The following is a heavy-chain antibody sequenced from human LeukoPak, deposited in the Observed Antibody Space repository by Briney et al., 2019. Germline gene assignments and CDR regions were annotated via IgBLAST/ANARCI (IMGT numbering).Heavy chain of an antibody. CDR3: AKTLGVTQPYYFDY. CDR1: GFTFSSYA. J-gene: IGHJ4*02. CDR2: ISYDGTTE. D-gene: IGHD3-22*01. Sequence: GGSLRLSCAASGFTFSSYAMHWVRQAPGKGLEWVAIISYDGTTEYYADSVKGRFTISRDNSKNTLYLQMNSLRAEDTAVYYCAKTLGVTQPYYFDYWGQGTLVTVSS. V-gene: IGHV3-30*18.